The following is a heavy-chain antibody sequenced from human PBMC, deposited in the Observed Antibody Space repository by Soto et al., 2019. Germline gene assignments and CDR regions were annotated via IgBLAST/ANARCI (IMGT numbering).Heavy chain of an antibody. CDR3: ARVWGGAFDI. J-gene: IGHJ3*02. CDR2: IYYSGST. CDR1: GGSISSSSYY. Sequence: PSETLSLTCTVSGGSISSSSYYWGWIRQPPGKGLEWIGNIYYSGSTYYNPSLKSRVTISVDTSKNQFSLKLSSLTAADTAVYYCARVWGGAFDIWGQGTMVTVSS. V-gene: IGHV4-39*07. D-gene: IGHD3-10*01.